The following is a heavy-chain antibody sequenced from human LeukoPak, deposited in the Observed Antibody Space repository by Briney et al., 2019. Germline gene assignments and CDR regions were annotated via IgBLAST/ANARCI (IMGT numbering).Heavy chain of an antibody. J-gene: IGHJ4*02. CDR1: GYSFTSYW. CDR2: IYPGDSDN. Sequence: GESLKISCKGSGYSFTSYWIGWVRQMPGKGLEWMGIIYPGDSDNRCSQSFQGQVTISVDKSISTAYLQWSSLKASDTAMYYCARRRYSSSGIDYWGQGTLVTVFS. CDR3: ARRRYSSSGIDY. D-gene: IGHD6-6*01. V-gene: IGHV5-51*01.